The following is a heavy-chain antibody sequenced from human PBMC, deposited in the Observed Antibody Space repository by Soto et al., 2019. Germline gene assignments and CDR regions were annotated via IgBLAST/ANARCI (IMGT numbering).Heavy chain of an antibody. CDR3: VHRRGSIVDY. CDR2: VYWDDDK. CDR1: GFSLRTRGVA. J-gene: IGHJ4*02. V-gene: IGHV2-5*02. Sequence: QITLKESGPTLVKPTQTLTLTCTFSGFSLRTRGVAVGWIRQPPGQALEWLVVVYWDDDKRYSPSLRSRLTVTKDSSKNQVVLTVTNRDPVDTATYYCVHRRGSIVDYWGQGTLVTVSS. D-gene: IGHD6-13*01.